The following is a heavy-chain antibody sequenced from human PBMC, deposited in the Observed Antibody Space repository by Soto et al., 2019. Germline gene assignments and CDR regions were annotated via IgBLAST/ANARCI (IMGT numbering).Heavy chain of an antibody. CDR1: GFIVSNTY. V-gene: IGHV3-66*01. J-gene: IGHJ3*02. D-gene: IGHD4-17*01. Sequence: GGSLRLSCAASGFIVSNTYMSWVRQAPGKGLEWVSFIYSGGSTFYADSVKGRFTVSRDSSTNMLYLQMTSLRAEDTALYYCAKDPNGDFVGAFDTWGRGTMVTVSS. CDR2: IYSGGST. CDR3: AKDPNGDFVGAFDT.